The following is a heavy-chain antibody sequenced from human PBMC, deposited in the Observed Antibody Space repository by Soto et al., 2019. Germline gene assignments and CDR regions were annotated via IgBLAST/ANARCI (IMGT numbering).Heavy chain of an antibody. D-gene: IGHD3-3*01. V-gene: IGHV3-30-3*01. Sequence: QVQLVESGGGVVQPGRSLRLSCAASGFTFSSYAMHWVRQAPGKGLGWVAVISYDGSNKYYADSVKGRFTISRDNSKNTLYLQMNSLRAEDTAVYYCAREIERLLGCWGQGTLVTVSS. J-gene: IGHJ4*02. CDR3: AREIERLLGC. CDR1: GFTFSSYA. CDR2: ISYDGSNK.